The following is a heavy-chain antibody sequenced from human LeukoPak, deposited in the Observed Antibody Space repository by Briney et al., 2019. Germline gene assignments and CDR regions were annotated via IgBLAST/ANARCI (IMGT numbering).Heavy chain of an antibody. J-gene: IGHJ4*02. CDR3: ARSEYSSTWYDY. V-gene: IGHV5-51*01. Sequence: GESLKISCKGSGYSFTTYWIAWVRQMPGKGLEWMAIIYPGDSDTRYSPSFQGQVTLSADKSISTAYLQWSSLKASDTAIYYCARSEYSSTWYDYWGQGTLVTVSS. CDR1: GYSFTTYW. CDR2: IYPGDSDT. D-gene: IGHD6-13*01.